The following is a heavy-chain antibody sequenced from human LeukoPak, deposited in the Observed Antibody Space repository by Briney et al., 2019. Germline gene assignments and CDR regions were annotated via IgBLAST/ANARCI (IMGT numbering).Heavy chain of an antibody. CDR1: GFTLSNYW. CDR3: ARERQQLARGRDY. D-gene: IGHD6-13*01. CDR2: IKHDGSET. Sequence: PGGSLRLSCAASGFTLSNYWMTWVRQAPGKGPEWVANIKHDGSETYYVDSVKDRFTISRDNAKNPLYLQMNSLRAEDTAMYYCARERQQLARGRDYWGQGTLVTVSS. J-gene: IGHJ4*02. V-gene: IGHV3-7*05.